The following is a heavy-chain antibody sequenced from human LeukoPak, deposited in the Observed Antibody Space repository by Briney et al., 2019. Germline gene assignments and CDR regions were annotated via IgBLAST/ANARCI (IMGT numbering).Heavy chain of an antibody. CDR3: ARGCSGGSCYESKFDP. J-gene: IGHJ5*02. Sequence: GGSLRLSCAASGFTVSSNYMSWVRQAPGKGLEWVSAISGSGNRIYHADSVKGRFTISRDNSKNMLYLQMNSLRAEDTAVYYCARGCSGGSCYESKFDPWGQGTLVTVSS. D-gene: IGHD2-15*01. CDR1: GFTVSSNY. V-gene: IGHV3-66*01. CDR2: ISGSGNRI.